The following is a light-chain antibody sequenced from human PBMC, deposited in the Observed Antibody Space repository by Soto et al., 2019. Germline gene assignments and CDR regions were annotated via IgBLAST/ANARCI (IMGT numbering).Light chain of an antibody. CDR1: QSISIW. Sequence: DIQMSHSPSTLSASVGDRVTFTCRASQSISIWLAWYQQKPGKAPKILIYKASSLESGVPSRFSGSGSGTEFTLTISSLQPDDFATYYCQQYSTYTPRTFGQGTKVDIK. V-gene: IGKV1-5*03. J-gene: IGKJ1*01. CDR2: KAS. CDR3: QQYSTYTPRT.